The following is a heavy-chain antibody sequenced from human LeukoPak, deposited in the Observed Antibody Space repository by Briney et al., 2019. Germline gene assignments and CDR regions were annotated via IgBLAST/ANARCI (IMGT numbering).Heavy chain of an antibody. J-gene: IGHJ4*02. Sequence: PSGTLSLTCAVSGGSISSSNWWSWVRQPPGKGLEWIGEIYHSGSTNYNPSLKSRVTISVDKSKNQFSLKLSSVTAADTAVYYCATAGYYGSESYYGFDYWGQGTLVTVSS. CDR2: IYHSGST. D-gene: IGHD3-10*01. V-gene: IGHV4-4*02. CDR3: ATAGYYGSESYYGFDY. CDR1: GGSISSSNW.